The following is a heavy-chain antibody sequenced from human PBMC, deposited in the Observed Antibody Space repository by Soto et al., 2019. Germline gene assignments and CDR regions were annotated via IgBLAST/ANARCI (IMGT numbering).Heavy chain of an antibody. V-gene: IGHV4-39*01. CDR1: GGSISSSDYY. Sequence: QLQLQESGPGLVKPSETLSLTCTVSGGSISSSDYYWGWIRQPPGKGLEWIGNFCYSGSTYYNPSLKSRVTISVDTSKNQFSLKLSSVTAADTAVYYCADMRGQWLPRDWGQGTLVTVSS. D-gene: IGHD6-19*01. CDR2: FCYSGST. CDR3: ADMRGQWLPRD. J-gene: IGHJ4*02.